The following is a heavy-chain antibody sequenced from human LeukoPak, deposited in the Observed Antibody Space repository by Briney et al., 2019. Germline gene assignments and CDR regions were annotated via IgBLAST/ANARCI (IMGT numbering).Heavy chain of an antibody. CDR2: ISDTGAAT. CDR3: ANLGKYCSGFSCYK. CDR1: GFTYGTYA. Sequence: GGSLRLSCAASGFTYGTYAVSWVRQAPGKGLDWVSAISDTGAATYYADSVRGRFTVSRDNSINTVYLQMNSLRAEDTAVYYCANLGKYCSGFSCYKWGQGTPVTVSS. D-gene: IGHD2-2*02. V-gene: IGHV3-23*01. J-gene: IGHJ4*02.